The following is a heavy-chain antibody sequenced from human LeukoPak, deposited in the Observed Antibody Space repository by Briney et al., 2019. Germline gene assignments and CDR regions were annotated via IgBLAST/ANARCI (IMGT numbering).Heavy chain of an antibody. D-gene: IGHD6-13*01. Sequence: GGSLRLSCAASGFAFSTYWMSWFRQAPGKGLEWVANIKQDGSEKYYVDSVKGRFTISRDNAKNYLYLQMNSLRAEDTAVYYCARIPGIAAAGQHYYFDYWGQGTLVTVSS. CDR3: ARIPGIAAAGQHYYFDY. V-gene: IGHV3-7*01. CDR2: IKQDGSEK. CDR1: GFAFSTYW. J-gene: IGHJ4*02.